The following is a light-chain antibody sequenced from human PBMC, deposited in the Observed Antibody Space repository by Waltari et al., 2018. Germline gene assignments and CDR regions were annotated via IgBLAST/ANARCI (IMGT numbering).Light chain of an antibody. Sequence: CRASQSVTSISLTWYQKKVGQAPRLLIYGTSSRATGIPDRFSCSGSGTEFTLTISRLEPEDFAVYYCQQYDGEVVTFGGGTKVEI. CDR1: QSVTSIS. CDR2: GTS. J-gene: IGKJ4*01. V-gene: IGKV3-20*01. CDR3: QQYDGEVVT.